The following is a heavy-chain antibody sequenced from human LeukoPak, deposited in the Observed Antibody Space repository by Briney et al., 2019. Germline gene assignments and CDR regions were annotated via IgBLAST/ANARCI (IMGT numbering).Heavy chain of an antibody. CDR3: ARHKYSSGWGGFDV. CDR2: ISGSGGST. Sequence: PGGSLRLSCAASGFTFSSYAMSWVRQAPGKGLEWVSAISGSGGSTYYADSVKGRFTISRDNSKNTLYLQMNSLRAEDTAVYYCARHKYSSGWGGFDVWGQGTTVTVSS. J-gene: IGHJ6*02. V-gene: IGHV3-23*01. D-gene: IGHD6-19*01. CDR1: GFTFSSYA.